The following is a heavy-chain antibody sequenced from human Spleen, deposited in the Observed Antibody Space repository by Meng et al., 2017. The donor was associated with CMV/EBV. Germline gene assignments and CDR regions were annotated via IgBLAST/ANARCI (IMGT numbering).Heavy chain of an antibody. D-gene: IGHD2-2*01. CDR2: ISSSSTI. CDR3: AKSLFGGVVGPLFDN. V-gene: IGHV3-23*01. J-gene: IGHJ4*02. CDR1: GFTFSSYD. Sequence: GESLKISCAASGFTFSSYDMSWVRQAPGKGLEWVSSISSSSTIYYADSVKGRFTISRDNSKNTLYLQMNSLRGEDTAIYYCAKSLFGGVVGPLFDNWGQGTLVTVSS.